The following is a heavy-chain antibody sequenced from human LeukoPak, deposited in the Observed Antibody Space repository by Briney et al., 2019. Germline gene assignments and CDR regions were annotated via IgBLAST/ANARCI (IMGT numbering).Heavy chain of an antibody. J-gene: IGHJ5*02. CDR2: MNPNSGNT. CDR3: ARVLDNLSYFDP. Sequence: ASVKVSCKASGYTFTSYDINWVRQAPGQGLEWMGWMNPNSGNTGYAQKFQGRVTMTRNTSISTAYMELSSLRSEDTAVYYCARVLDNLSYFDPWGQGTLVTVSS. D-gene: IGHD2-2*03. CDR1: GYTFTSYD. V-gene: IGHV1-8*01.